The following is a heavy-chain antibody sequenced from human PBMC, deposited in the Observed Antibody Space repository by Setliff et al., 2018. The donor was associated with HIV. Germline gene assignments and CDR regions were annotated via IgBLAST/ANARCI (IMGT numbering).Heavy chain of an antibody. CDR2: LYWDDDK. D-gene: IGHD6-13*01. CDR1: GFSLSTSGAA. Sequence: SGPTLVNPTQTLTLTCTFSGFSLSTSGAAVGWIRQPPGKALERLAILYWDDDKRYTPSLNNRLTITKGTSKNQVVLTMTNVDPVDTATYFCARRAGSSWFRFYFDYWGQGALVTVSS. J-gene: IGHJ4*02. V-gene: IGHV2-5*02. CDR3: ARRAGSSWFRFYFDY.